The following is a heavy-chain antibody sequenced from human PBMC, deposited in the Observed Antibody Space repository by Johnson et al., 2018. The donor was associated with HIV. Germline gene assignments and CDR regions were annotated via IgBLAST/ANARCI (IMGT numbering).Heavy chain of an antibody. J-gene: IGHJ3*02. CDR2: IYDDGST. V-gene: IGHV3-66*01. CDR3: ARTYYPRSVTRAFDI. CDR1: EVPVSSNY. D-gene: IGHD3-10*01. Sequence: MMLVESGGTLVQPGGSLRLSCAASEVPVSSNYMSWIRQAPGVGLEWVSVIYDDGSTYYADSVKGRFTISRDNSRDTVFLQMNSLRADDTALYYCARTYYPRSVTRAFDIWGQGTMVIGSP.